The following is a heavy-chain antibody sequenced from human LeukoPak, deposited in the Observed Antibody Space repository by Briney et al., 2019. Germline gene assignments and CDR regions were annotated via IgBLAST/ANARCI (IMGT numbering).Heavy chain of an antibody. Sequence: SETLPLTCAVYGGSFCGYYWSWIRQPPGKGLEWIGYVSYSGSTNYNPSLKSRVTISVDTSKNQFSLNLSSVTAADTAVYYCVRDPGVVVVAASYYYGMDVWGQGTTVTVSS. CDR3: VRDPGVVVVAASYYYGMDV. CDR1: GGSFCGYY. V-gene: IGHV4-59*01. CDR2: VSYSGST. D-gene: IGHD2-15*01. J-gene: IGHJ6*02.